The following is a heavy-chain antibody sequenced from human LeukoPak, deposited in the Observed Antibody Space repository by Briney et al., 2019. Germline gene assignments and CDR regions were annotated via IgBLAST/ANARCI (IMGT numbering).Heavy chain of an antibody. J-gene: IGHJ5*02. D-gene: IGHD2-21*02. V-gene: IGHV4-59*01. CDR2: VASSGTS. Sequence: SETLSLTCTVSGDSLNTYYWTWIRQTPGKELEWIGFVASSGTSNYNPSLKSRVSISIDTSKNQFSLALTSVTPADTAVYYCARVVRGVVTSNWFDPWGQGTLVSVAS. CDR3: ARVVRGVVTSNWFDP. CDR1: GDSLNTYY.